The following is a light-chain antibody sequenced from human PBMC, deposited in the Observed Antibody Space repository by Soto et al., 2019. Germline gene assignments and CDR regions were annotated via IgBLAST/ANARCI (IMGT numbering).Light chain of an antibody. V-gene: IGKV3-11*01. CDR2: DAS. CDR1: QSVSSY. J-gene: IGKJ4*01. Sequence: EIVLTQSPATPSLSPGERATLSCRARQSVSSYLAWYQQKPGQAPRLLIYDASNRATGIPARFSGSGSGTDFTLTISSLEPEDFAVYYCQQRSNWPSPTFGGGTKVDIK. CDR3: QQRSNWPSPT.